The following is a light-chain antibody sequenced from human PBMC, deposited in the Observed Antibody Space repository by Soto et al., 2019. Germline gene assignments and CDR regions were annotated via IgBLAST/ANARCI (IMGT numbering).Light chain of an antibody. CDR1: QSVSSY. J-gene: IGKJ1*01. V-gene: IGKV3-11*01. CDR3: QQFNKWPRT. CDR2: DAS. Sequence: EIVLTQSPATLSLSPGERATLSCRASQSVSSYLAWYQQKPGQAPRLLIYDASTRATGIPARFSGSGSGTDFTLTISSLQSEDFAIYYCQQFNKWPRTFRQGTKV.